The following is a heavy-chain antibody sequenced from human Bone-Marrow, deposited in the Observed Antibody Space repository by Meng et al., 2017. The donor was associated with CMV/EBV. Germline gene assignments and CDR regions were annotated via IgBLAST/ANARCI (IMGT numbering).Heavy chain of an antibody. CDR3: ARVGYDEYNWFDP. CDR1: GGSVTTNTYY. Sequence: SETLSLTCTVSGGSVTTNTYYRNWIRQPPGKGLEWIGFIYYSGSTNYNPSLTSRVTISVDTSKNQFFLKVTSVTAADTAVYYCARVGYDEYNWFDPWGQGTLVTVSS. V-gene: IGHV4-61*01. D-gene: IGHD3-22*01. CDR2: IYYSGST. J-gene: IGHJ5*02.